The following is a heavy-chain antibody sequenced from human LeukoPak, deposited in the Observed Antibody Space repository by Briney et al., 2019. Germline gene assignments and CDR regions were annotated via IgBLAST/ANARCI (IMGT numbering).Heavy chain of an antibody. J-gene: IGHJ4*02. V-gene: IGHV5-51*01. CDR1: GYRFSNYW. CDR3: ARGDSSSWYAY. D-gene: IGHD6-13*01. Sequence: GESLKISCKGSGYRFSNYWIAWVRQMPGRGLEWMGIIYPGDSETRYSSPFQGQVTISADKSISTAYLQWSSLKASDTAMYYCARGDSSSWYAYWGQGTLVTVSS. CDR2: IYPGDSET.